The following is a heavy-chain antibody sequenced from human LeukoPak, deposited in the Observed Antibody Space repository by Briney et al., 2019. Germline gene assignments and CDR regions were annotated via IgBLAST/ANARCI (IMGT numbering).Heavy chain of an antibody. Sequence: SETLSLTCTVSGGSISSYYWSWIRQPPGKGLEWIGYIYYSGSTNYNPSLKSRVTISVDTSKNQFSLKLSSVTAADTAVYYCARPSASRSPGAFDIWGQGTMVTVSS. D-gene: IGHD1-26*01. V-gene: IGHV4-59*01. J-gene: IGHJ3*02. CDR3: ARPSASRSPGAFDI. CDR1: GGSISSYY. CDR2: IYYSGST.